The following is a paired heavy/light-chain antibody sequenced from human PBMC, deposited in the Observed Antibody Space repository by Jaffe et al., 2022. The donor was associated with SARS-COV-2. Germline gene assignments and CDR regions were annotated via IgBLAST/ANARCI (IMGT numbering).Heavy chain of an antibody. CDR3: ATDGGFFDY. CDR1: GFAFSHVW. CDR2: IKSKTDGETT. Sequence: EVQLVESGGGLVKPGGSLRLSCAASGFAFSHVWMSWVRQAPGKGLEWVGRIKSKTDGETTHHAAPVKGRFTISREDSKSTLYLHMNSLKTEDTAVYYCATDGGFFDYWGQGILVTVSP. J-gene: IGHJ4*02. V-gene: IGHV3-15*01.
Light chain of an antibody. Sequence: SYELTQPPSVSVSPGQTANITCSGDALPKQYGYWYRQKPGQAPVMIIYKDNERSSGVPERFSGSSSGTIVTLTISRVQAEDEADYYCQSADITGTYLVFGGGTRLTVL. CDR2: KDN. J-gene: IGLJ2*01. CDR3: QSADITGTYLV. CDR1: ALPKQY. V-gene: IGLV3-25*03.